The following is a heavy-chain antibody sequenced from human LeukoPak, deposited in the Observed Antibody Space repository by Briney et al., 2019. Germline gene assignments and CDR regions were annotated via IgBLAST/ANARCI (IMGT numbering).Heavy chain of an antibody. D-gene: IGHD3-22*01. CDR3: ARATNYYDSSGYLMGEYYFDY. V-gene: IGHV1-69*04. Sequence: ASVKVSCKASGGTFSSYAISWVRQAPGQGLEWMGRIIPILGIANYAQKFQGRVTITADKSTSTAYMELSSLRSEDTAVYYCARATNYYDSSGYLMGEYYFDYWGQGTLVTVSS. J-gene: IGHJ4*02. CDR1: GGTFSSYA. CDR2: IIPILGIA.